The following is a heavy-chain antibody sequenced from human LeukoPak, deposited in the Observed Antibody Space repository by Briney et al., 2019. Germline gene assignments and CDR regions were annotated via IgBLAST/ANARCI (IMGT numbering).Heavy chain of an antibody. CDR1: GFTLRNYW. D-gene: IGHD6-6*01. Sequence: GGSLRLSCTASGFTLRNYWMHWVRQVPGKRLVWVSRISGDGSVTNYADSVQGRFTISRDDAKNILYLQINSLRSEDAAVYYCARYSSSSGGAAYYLDYWGHGTLVTVSS. J-gene: IGHJ4*01. CDR2: ISGDGSVT. V-gene: IGHV3-74*01. CDR3: ARYSSSSGGAAYYLDY.